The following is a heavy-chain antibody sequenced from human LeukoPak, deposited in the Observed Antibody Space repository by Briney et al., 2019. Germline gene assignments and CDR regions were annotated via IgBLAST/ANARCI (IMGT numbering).Heavy chain of an antibody. D-gene: IGHD3-10*01. V-gene: IGHV4-4*02. CDR2: IYHSGST. CDR3: ARVTAGGSGSPTLENYYYYGMDV. CDR1: GGSISSSNW. J-gene: IGHJ6*04. Sequence: SGTLSLTCAVSGGSISSSNWWSWVRQPPGKGLEWIGEIYHSGSTNYNPSLKSRVTISVDKSKNQFSLKLSSVTAADTAVYYCARVTAGGSGSPTLENYYYYGMDVWGKGTTVTVSS.